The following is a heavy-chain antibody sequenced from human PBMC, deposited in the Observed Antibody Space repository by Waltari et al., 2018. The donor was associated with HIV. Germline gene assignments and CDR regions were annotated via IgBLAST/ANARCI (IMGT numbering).Heavy chain of an antibody. CDR2: INTDGSST. J-gene: IGHJ4*02. D-gene: IGHD3-3*01. V-gene: IGHV3-74*01. Sequence: EVQVVESGGGLVQPGGTLRLSCAASVFTFSSYWMHWAGQVPGKGLEWVSRINTDGSSTSYADSVEGRCTISRDNAKNTLFLQLYSLRAEDTAVYYCATSVESYDFWSGAYYFDYWGQGTLVTVSS. CDR1: VFTFSSYW. CDR3: ATSVESYDFWSGAYYFDY.